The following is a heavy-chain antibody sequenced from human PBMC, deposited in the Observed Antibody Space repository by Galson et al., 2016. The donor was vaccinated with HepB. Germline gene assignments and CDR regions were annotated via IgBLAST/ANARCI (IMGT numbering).Heavy chain of an antibody. D-gene: IGHD1-26*01. J-gene: IGHJ5*02. Sequence: SETLSLTCAVSGGSISSSNWWTWVRQPPGKGLEWIGEIYHSGTTHYNPSLESRVTISVDKSENQFSLKLNSVTAADTAVYYCARNSGGSYLGWFDPWGQGTLVTVSS. V-gene: IGHV4-4*02. CDR3: ARNSGGSYLGWFDP. CDR1: GGSISSSNW. CDR2: IYHSGTT.